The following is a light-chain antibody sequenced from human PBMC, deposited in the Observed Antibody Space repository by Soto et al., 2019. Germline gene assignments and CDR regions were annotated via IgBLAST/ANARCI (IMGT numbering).Light chain of an antibody. V-gene: IGLV2-14*01. J-gene: IGLJ3*02. CDR3: CSYTTNNTWV. Sequence: QSALTQPASVSGSPGQSITISCTGTNSDVGAYNYVSWYQEHPGKAPKLIIYEVNDRPSGVSTRFSASKSANTASLTISGLQPDDDADYYCCSYTTNNTWVFGGGTKVTVL. CDR2: EVN. CDR1: NSDVGAYNY.